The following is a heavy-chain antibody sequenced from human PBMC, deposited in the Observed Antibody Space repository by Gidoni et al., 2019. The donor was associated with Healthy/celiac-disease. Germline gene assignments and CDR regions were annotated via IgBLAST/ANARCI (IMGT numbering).Heavy chain of an antibody. CDR1: GASVNSATPPYY. V-gene: IGHV4-61*01. D-gene: IGHD2-21*02. J-gene: IGHJ4*02. Sequence: QVQLQGSGPGLVRPSEALSLNCSISGASVNSATPPYYWTWIRQDPGKGLEWIGYIYYNGQTDYNPSLKSRVAISLDSSNNQFSLKLHAVTAADTAVYYCAKDSFGVVTYWAPGFLVTVAS. CDR2: IYYNGQT. CDR3: AKDSFGVVTY.